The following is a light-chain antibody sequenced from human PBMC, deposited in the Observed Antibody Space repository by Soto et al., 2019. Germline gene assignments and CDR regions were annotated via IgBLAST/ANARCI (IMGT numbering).Light chain of an antibody. CDR1: NIESQN. CDR2: RDT. J-gene: IGLJ2*01. CDR3: QVWDSSTPGAV. V-gene: IGLV3-9*01. Sequence: SYELTQSLSVSAALGQTARITCGGNNIESQNVHWYQQKPGQAPVLVMSRDTNRPSGIPERFSGSNSKNTATLTISRAQAGDEADYYCQVWDSSTPGAVFGGGTKLTVL.